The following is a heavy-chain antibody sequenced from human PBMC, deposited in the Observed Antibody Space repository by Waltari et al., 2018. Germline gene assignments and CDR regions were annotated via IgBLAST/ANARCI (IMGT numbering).Heavy chain of an antibody. D-gene: IGHD2-15*01. CDR3: GREGGTSGYSGYLDT. CDR1: AFTYRTSI. J-gene: IGHJ4*02. Sequence: QVQLVESGGGVVQPGRSLRLSCAAPAFTYRTSIIHWVRQAPGKRLGWVAAMSYDGFSKYYADSVKGRFSIGRDDSQNTVYLQANSLTTEDTAVYYCGREGGTSGYSGYLDTWGQGTLVTVSS. V-gene: IGHV3-30*01. CDR2: MSYDGFSK.